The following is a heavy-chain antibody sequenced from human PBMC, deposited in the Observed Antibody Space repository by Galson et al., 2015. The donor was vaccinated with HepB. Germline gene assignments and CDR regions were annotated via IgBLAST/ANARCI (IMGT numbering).Heavy chain of an antibody. CDR2: FYSGGNT. CDR1: GFTVNSNY. V-gene: IGHV3-66*01. J-gene: IGHJ4*02. CDR3: ARGAVAGIVDN. Sequence: SLRLSCAASGFTVNSNYTNWVRQAPGKGLEWVSIFYSGGNTYYADSVKGRFTISRDNSKNTLYLQMNSLRGADTAVYYCARGAVAGIVDNWGQGTLVTVSS. D-gene: IGHD6-19*01.